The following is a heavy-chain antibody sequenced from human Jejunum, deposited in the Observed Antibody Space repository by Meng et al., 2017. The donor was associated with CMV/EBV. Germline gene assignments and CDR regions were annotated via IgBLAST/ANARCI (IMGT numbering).Heavy chain of an antibody. D-gene: IGHD1-7*01. J-gene: IGHJ6*02. Sequence: ISSDNYYWAWIRQPPGKGLEWIGTIYYRGITFYNPSLKSRVTVSVDTSNNQFSLKLTSVTAADTAVYYCARAAVTGSTYYYYYAMDVWGQGTTVTVSS. CDR1: ISSDNYY. CDR2: IYYRGIT. CDR3: ARAAVTGSTYYYYYAMDV. V-gene: IGHV4-39*07.